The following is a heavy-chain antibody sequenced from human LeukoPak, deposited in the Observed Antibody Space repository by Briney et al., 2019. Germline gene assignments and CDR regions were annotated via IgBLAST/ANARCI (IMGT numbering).Heavy chain of an antibody. V-gene: IGHV3-13*01. CDR3: ARGPMAGLRLGELSFDY. D-gene: IGHD3-16*02. J-gene: IGHJ4*02. CDR1: GLTFSSYD. CDR2: IGTAGDT. Sequence: GGSLRLSCAASGLTFSSYDMHWVRQATGKGLEWVSAIGTAGDTYYPGSVKGRFTISRENAKNSLYLQMNSLRAGDTAVYYCARGPMAGLRLGELSFDYWGQGTLVTVSS.